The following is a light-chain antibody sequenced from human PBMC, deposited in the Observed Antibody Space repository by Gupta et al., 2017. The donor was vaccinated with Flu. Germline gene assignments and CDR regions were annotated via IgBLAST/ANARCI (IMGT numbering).Light chain of an antibody. J-gene: IGKJ2*01. CDR2: DAS. V-gene: IGKV3D-20*01. CDR3: QQYGSAPPYT. CDR1: QTISSNY. Sequence: EIVLTQSPATLSLSPGERATLSCGASQTISSNYLAWYQQKPGLAPRLLIYDASTRATGIPDRFSGSGSATDFTLTISRLGPEDFAVYYWQQYGSAPPYTFGQGTRLEIK.